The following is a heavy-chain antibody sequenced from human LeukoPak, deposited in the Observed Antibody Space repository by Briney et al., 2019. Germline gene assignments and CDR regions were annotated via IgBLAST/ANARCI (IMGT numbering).Heavy chain of an antibody. CDR3: ARVRRYYDSSGYYLVGAVVDY. V-gene: IGHV4-4*02. Sequence: SGTLSLTCAVSGGSISSSNWWSWVRQPPGKGLEWIGEIYHSGSTNYNPSLKSRVTISVDKSKNQFSLKLSSVTAADTAVYYCARVRRYYDSSGYYLVGAVVDYWGQGTLVTVSS. CDR1: GGSISSSNW. J-gene: IGHJ4*02. CDR2: IYHSGST. D-gene: IGHD3-22*01.